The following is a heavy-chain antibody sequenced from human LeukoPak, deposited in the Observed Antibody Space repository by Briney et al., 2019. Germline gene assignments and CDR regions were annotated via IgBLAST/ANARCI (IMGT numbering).Heavy chain of an antibody. Sequence: SETLSLTRAVYGGSFSRYYWSWIRQPPGKGLEWIGEINHSGSTNYNPSLKSRVTISVDTSKNQFSLKLSSVTAADTAVYYCARASNDCSSTSCPFDYWGQGTLVTVSS. CDR2: INHSGST. J-gene: IGHJ4*02. D-gene: IGHD2-2*01. V-gene: IGHV4-34*01. CDR3: ARASNDCSSTSCPFDY. CDR1: GGSFSRYY.